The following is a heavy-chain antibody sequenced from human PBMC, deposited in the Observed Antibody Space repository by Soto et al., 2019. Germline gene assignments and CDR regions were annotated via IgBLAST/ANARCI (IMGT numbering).Heavy chain of an antibody. CDR3: ARVGQGAWYFDL. J-gene: IGHJ2*01. V-gene: IGHV3-74*01. CDR1: GFTFSSDW. D-gene: IGHD3-16*01. Sequence: EVQLVESGGGLVQPGGSLTLSCAASGFTFSSDWMHWVRQAPGKGVEWVSHINPDGRVTNYADSVKGRFTISRDNAKSALYLQMTGLRPEDTAVYYCARVGQGAWYFDLWGRGTLVTVSS. CDR2: INPDGRVT.